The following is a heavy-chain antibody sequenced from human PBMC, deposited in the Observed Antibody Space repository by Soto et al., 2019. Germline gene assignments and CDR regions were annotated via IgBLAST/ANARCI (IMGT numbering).Heavy chain of an antibody. V-gene: IGHV1-69*02. J-gene: IGHJ4*02. CDR1: GGTLNSYT. Sequence: SVKVSCKASGGTLNSYTINWVRQAPGHGPEWLGRIIPVLGVANYAQTFQGRVTITADESTSTAYMELSSLRSEDTAVYYCARAEGYCSGGSCYSGDYWGQGTLVTVSS. CDR3: ARAEGYCSGGSCYSGDY. D-gene: IGHD2-15*01. CDR2: IIPVLGVA.